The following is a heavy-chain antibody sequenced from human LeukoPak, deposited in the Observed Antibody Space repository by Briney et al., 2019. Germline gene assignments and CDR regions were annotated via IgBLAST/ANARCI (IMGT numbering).Heavy chain of an antibody. D-gene: IGHD2-2*01. Sequence: GGSLRLSCAASGFTFSSYWMSWVRQAPGKGLEWVANIKQDGSEKYYVDSVKGRFTISRDNAKNSLYLQMNSLRAEDTAVYYCAKPPDWYCSSPSCHFAAPFDYWGQGTLVTVSS. CDR1: GFTFSSYW. CDR3: AKPPDWYCSSPSCHFAAPFDY. CDR2: IKQDGSEK. J-gene: IGHJ4*02. V-gene: IGHV3-7*01.